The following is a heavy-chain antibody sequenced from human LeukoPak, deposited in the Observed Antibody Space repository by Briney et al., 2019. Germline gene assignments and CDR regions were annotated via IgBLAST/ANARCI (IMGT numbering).Heavy chain of an antibody. Sequence: GGSLRLSCAASGFTLSSYEMNWVRQAPGKGLEWVSYISSSGSTIYYADSVKGRFAISRDNAKNSLYLQMNSLRAEDTAVYYCAELGITMIGGVWGKGTTVTISS. V-gene: IGHV3-48*03. D-gene: IGHD3-10*02. CDR3: AELGITMIGGV. CDR1: GFTLSSYE. CDR2: ISSSGSTI. J-gene: IGHJ6*04.